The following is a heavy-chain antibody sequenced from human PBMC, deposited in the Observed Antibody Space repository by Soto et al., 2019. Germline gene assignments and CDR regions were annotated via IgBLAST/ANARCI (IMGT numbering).Heavy chain of an antibody. D-gene: IGHD6-13*01. CDR2: IYHSGST. CDR1: SGSISSSNW. CDR3: ARGRAAAGRGVGY. J-gene: IGHJ4*02. Sequence: QVQLQESGPGLVKPSGTLSLTCAVSSGSISSSNWWRWVRQPPGKGLERIGEIYHSGSTNYNPSLKSRVTKSVDKSKNQFALKLSSVTAADTAVYYCARGRAAAGRGVGYWGQGTLVTVSS. V-gene: IGHV4-4*02.